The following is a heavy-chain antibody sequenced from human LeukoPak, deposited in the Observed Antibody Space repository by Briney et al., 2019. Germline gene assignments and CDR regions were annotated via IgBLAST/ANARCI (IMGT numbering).Heavy chain of an antibody. CDR1: GITFSSYG. CDR3: ASHYYGLGSFDP. J-gene: IGHJ5*02. Sequence: GSLRLSCAASGITFSSYGMSWIRQPAGKGLEWIGRIYTSGSTNYNPSLKSRVTISVDTSKNQFSLKLSSVTAADTAVYYCASHYYGLGSFDPWGQGTLVTVSS. V-gene: IGHV4-4*07. CDR2: IYTSGST. D-gene: IGHD3-10*01.